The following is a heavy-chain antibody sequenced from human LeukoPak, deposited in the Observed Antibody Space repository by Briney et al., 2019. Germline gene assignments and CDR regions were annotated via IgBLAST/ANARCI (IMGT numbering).Heavy chain of an antibody. CDR3: IGGELLLKNLGVDY. Sequence: PGGSLRLSCAASGFTFSSYSMNWVRQAPGKGLEWVSAISCSGGSTYYADSVKGRFTISRDNSKNTLYLQMDSLRAEDTAVYYCIGGELLLKNLGVDYWGQGTLVTVSS. CDR1: GFTFSSYS. V-gene: IGHV3-23*01. J-gene: IGHJ4*02. D-gene: IGHD1-26*01. CDR2: ISCSGGST.